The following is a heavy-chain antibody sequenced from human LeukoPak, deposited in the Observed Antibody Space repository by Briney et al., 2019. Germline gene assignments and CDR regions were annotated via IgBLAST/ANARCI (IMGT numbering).Heavy chain of an antibody. CDR1: GFTFSSYA. J-gene: IGHJ3*02. CDR2: ISGSGGST. CDR3: ARETYFYDSSGYPSFDAFDI. V-gene: IGHV3-23*01. Sequence: GGSLRLSCAASGFTFSSYAMSWVRQAPGKGLEWVSAISGSGGSTYYADSVKGRFTISRDNSKNTLYLQMNSLRAEDTAVYYCARETYFYDSSGYPSFDAFDIWGQGTMVTVSS. D-gene: IGHD3-22*01.